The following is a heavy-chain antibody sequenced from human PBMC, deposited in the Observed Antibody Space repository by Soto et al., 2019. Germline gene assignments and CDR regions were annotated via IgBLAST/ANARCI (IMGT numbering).Heavy chain of an antibody. Sequence: GGSLRLSCAASGFTFGTNTMNWVRQGPGKGLEWVSHISSSGTTIYYTDSLKGRFTVSRDNAKNSLYLQMNSLRDEDTAVYYCARVTQFYFYGIDVWGQGTTVTV. CDR2: ISSSGTTI. CDR1: GFTFGTNT. V-gene: IGHV3-48*02. J-gene: IGHJ6*02. CDR3: ARVTQFYFYGIDV.